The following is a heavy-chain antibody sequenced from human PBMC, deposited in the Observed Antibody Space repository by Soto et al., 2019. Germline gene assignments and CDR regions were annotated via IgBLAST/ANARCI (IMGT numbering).Heavy chain of an antibody. Sequence: SGPTLVNPTQTLTLTCTFSGFSLSTSGMCVSWIRQPPGKALEWLARIDWDDDKYYSTSLKTRLTISKDTSKNQVVLTMTNMDILDTATYYCELGRDYLYMIDYWSQGTLVTVSS. D-gene: IGHD4-17*01. V-gene: IGHV2-70*11. CDR1: GFSLSTSGMC. J-gene: IGHJ4*02. CDR2: IDWDDDK. CDR3: ELGRDYLYMIDY.